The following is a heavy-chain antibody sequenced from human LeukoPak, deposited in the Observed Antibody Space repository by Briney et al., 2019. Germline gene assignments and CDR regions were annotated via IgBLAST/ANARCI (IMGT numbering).Heavy chain of an antibody. V-gene: IGHV1-2*02. Sequence: GASVKVSCKASGYTFTGYYMHWVRQAPGQGLEWMGWINPNSGGTNYAQKFQGRVTMTRDTSISTAYMELSRLRSDDTAVYYCARRASDQYCSSTSCYTGWFDPWGQGTLVTVSS. CDR2: INPNSGGT. CDR3: ARRASDQYCSSTSCYTGWFDP. CDR1: GYTFTGYY. J-gene: IGHJ5*02. D-gene: IGHD2-2*02.